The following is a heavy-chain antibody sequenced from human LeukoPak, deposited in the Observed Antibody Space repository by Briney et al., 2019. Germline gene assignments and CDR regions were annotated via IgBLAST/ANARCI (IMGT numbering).Heavy chain of an antibody. D-gene: IGHD6-19*01. V-gene: IGHV4-34*01. CDR2: INHIGST. CDR1: GGSFCGYY. J-gene: IGHJ4*02. CDR3: ARVVAVGGFDY. Sequence: SETLSLTCAVYGGSFCGYYWCWIRQPPGKGVGWGGEINHIGSTNYNPSLKSRVTISVYTSKNQFSLKLSSVTAADTAVYYCARVVAVGGFDYWGQGTLVTVSS.